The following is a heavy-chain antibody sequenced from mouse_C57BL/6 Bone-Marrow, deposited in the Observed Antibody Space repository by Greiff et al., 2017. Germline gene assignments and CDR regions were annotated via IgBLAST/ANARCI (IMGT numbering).Heavy chain of an antibody. Sequence: VQLKESGPGMVKPSQSLSLTCTVTGYSITSGYDWHWIRHFPGNKLEWMGYISYSGSTNYNPSLKSRISITHDTSKNHFFLKLNSVTTEDTATYYCARAIYYYGSSPHWYFDVWGTGTTVTVSS. D-gene: IGHD1-1*01. V-gene: IGHV3-1*01. CDR2: ISYSGST. CDR3: ARAIYYYGSSPHWYFDV. J-gene: IGHJ1*03. CDR1: GYSITSGYD.